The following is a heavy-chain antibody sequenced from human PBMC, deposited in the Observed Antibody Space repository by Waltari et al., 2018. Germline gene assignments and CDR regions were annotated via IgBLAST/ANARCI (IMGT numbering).Heavy chain of an antibody. Sequence: QVQLQESGPGLVKPSETLSLTCTVSGGSISSHYWSWIRQPPGKGLEWIGYIYYSGSTNYNPSLKSRVTISVDTSKNQFSLKLSSVTAADTAVYYCARGGSGWANDYWGQGTLVTVSS. D-gene: IGHD6-19*01. J-gene: IGHJ4*02. V-gene: IGHV4-59*11. CDR1: GGSISSHY. CDR2: IYYSGST. CDR3: ARGGSGWANDY.